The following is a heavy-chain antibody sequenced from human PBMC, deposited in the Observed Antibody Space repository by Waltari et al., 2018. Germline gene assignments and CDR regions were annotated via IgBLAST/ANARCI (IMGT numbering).Heavy chain of an antibody. CDR3: ARVWVGDITMVQGVIDY. V-gene: IGHV1-3*01. J-gene: IGHJ4*02. D-gene: IGHD3-10*01. Sequence: QVQLVQSGAEVKKPGASVKDSCKASGYTCTSYAMHWVRQAPGQRLEWMGWINAGNGNTKYSQKFQDRVTITRDTSASTAYMELSSLRSEDTAVYYCARVWVGDITMVQGVIDYWGQGTLVTVSS. CDR1: GYTCTSYA. CDR2: INAGNGNT.